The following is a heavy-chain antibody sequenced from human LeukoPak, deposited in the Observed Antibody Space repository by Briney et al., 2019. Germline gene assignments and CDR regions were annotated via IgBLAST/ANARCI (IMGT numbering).Heavy chain of an antibody. CDR1: GGTFSSYA. V-gene: IGHV1-69*13. CDR3: ARDKLGITIFGVVPDAFDI. Sequence: GASVKVSCKASGGTFSSYAISWVRQAPGQGLEWMGGIIPIFGTANYAQKFQGRVTITADESTSTAYMELSSLRSEDTAVYYCARDKLGITIFGVVPDAFDIWGQGTMVTVSP. CDR2: IIPIFGTA. J-gene: IGHJ3*02. D-gene: IGHD3-3*01.